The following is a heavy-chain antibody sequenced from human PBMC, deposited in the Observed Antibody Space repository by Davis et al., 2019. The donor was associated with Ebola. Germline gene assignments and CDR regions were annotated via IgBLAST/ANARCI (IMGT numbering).Heavy chain of an antibody. CDR2: ISYDGSNK. D-gene: IGHD3-10*01. V-gene: IGHV3-30*03. CDR1: GFTFSSYG. J-gene: IGHJ5*02. CDR3: AREVRRGWFDP. Sequence: GESLKISCAASGFTFSSYGMHWVRQAPGKGLEWVAVISYDGSNKYYADSVKGRFTVSRDNAKNSLYLQMNSLRAEDTAVYYCAREVRRGWFDPWGQGTLVTVSS.